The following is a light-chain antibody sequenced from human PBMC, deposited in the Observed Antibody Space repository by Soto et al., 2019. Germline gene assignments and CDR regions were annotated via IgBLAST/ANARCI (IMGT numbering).Light chain of an antibody. J-gene: IGKJ2*01. CDR1: QSVGSN. CDR3: QQYDSWLYT. V-gene: IGKV3-15*01. CDR2: GAS. Sequence: ELVMTQSPGTLSVSPGERATLSCRASQSVGSNLAWYQQKPGQAPRLLMYGASTRATGIPARFSGSGSGTEFTLTISSLQSEDFAVYYCQQYDSWLYTFGQGTKLEIK.